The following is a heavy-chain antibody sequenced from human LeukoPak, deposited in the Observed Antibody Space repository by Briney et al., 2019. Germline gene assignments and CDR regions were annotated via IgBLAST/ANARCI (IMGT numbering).Heavy chain of an antibody. CDR1: GVSISSYY. D-gene: IGHD3-16*01. V-gene: IGHV4-59*01. J-gene: IGHJ4*02. Sequence: PSETLSLTCTVSGVSISSYYWSWIRQPPGKGLEWIGYIYYGGSTNYNPSLKSRVTISVDTSKNQFSLKLSSVTAADTAVYYCARALGGGYYFDYWGQGTLVTVSS. CDR3: ARALGGGYYFDY. CDR2: IYYGGST.